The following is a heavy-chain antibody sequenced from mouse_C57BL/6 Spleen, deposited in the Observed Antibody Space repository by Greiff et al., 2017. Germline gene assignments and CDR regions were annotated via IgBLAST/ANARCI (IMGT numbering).Heavy chain of an antibody. D-gene: IGHD1-1*01. CDR3: ARQTTVVADFDY. V-gene: IGHV5-9*01. CDR2: ISGGGGNT. CDR1: GFTFSSYT. Sequence: EVKLMESGGGLVKPGGSLKLSCAASGFTFSSYTMSWVRQTPEKRLEWVATISGGGGNTYYPDSVKGRFTISRDNAKNTLYLQMSSLRSEDTALYYCARQTTVVADFDYWGQGTTLTVSS. J-gene: IGHJ2*01.